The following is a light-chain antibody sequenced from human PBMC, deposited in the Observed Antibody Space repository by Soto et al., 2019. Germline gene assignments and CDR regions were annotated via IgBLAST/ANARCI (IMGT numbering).Light chain of an antibody. CDR2: GAS. Sequence: EIVMTQSPATLSVSPGERATLSCRASQSVSSILAWYQQKPGQAPRLLIYGASTRATGIPARFSGSGSGTEFTLTISSLLSEDFAVYYCQQYNNWPRALTFGGGTKVDIK. J-gene: IGKJ4*01. CDR3: QQYNNWPRALT. CDR1: QSVSSI. V-gene: IGKV3-15*01.